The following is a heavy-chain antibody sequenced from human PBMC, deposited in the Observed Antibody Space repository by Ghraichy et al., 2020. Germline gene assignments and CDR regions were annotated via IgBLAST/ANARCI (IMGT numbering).Heavy chain of an antibody. CDR1: GDSISNSY. Sequence: SETLSLTCTVSGDSISNSYWTWIRHPPGKGLELIGYVYFTGSTKYNPSLKSRVTISMDTSKNQFSLTLSSVTAADTAIYFCARFCVVGRSPDHCGQGTLVTVSS. J-gene: IGHJ4*02. D-gene: IGHD2-15*01. CDR2: VYFTGST. V-gene: IGHV4-59*01. CDR3: ARFCVVGRSPDH.